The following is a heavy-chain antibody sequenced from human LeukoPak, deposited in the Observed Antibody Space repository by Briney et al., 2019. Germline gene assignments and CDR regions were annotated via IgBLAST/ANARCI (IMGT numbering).Heavy chain of an antibody. CDR1: GFTFSSYA. CDR2: ISGSGGST. D-gene: IGHD3-3*01. Sequence: GGSLRLSCAASGFTFSSYAMSWVRQAPGKGLEWVSAISGSGGSTYYADSVKGRFTISRDNSKNTLYLQMNSMRAEDTAVYYCANDGRPPRSNYDFWSGEPREGCYFDYWGQGTLVTVSS. CDR3: ANDGRPPRSNYDFWSGEPREGCYFDY. J-gene: IGHJ4*02. V-gene: IGHV3-23*01.